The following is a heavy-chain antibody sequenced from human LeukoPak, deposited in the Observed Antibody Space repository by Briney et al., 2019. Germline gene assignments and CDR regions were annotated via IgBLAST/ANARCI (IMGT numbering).Heavy chain of an antibody. D-gene: IGHD3-9*01. V-gene: IGHV4-59*01. Sequence: SETLSLTCTVSGASIISSYWSWIRQPPGERLEWIGYIYHSGSTNYSPSLKSRVTLSVDTSKNQFSLKVSSVTAADTAVYYCARIDSAYYYGMDVWGQGITVTVSS. CDR3: ARIDSAYYYGMDV. J-gene: IGHJ6*02. CDR2: IYHSGST. CDR1: GASIISSY.